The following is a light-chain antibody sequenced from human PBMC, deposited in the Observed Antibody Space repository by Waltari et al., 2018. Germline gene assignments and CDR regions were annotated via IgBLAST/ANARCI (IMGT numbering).Light chain of an antibody. J-gene: IGKJ2*03. Sequence: DIQMTQSPSSLSASVGDRVSVTCRASQTISTYLNWYQQKPGKAPKLLIYAASNLQSGVPSRFRGSRSGTEFTLTISSLQPEDFATYYCQQTYGTPPGFGQGTKLEIK. CDR2: AAS. V-gene: IGKV1-39*01. CDR3: QQTYGTPPG. CDR1: QTISTY.